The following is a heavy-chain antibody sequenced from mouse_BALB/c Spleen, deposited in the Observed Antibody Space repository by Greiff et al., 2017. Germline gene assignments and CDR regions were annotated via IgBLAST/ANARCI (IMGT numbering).Heavy chain of an antibody. Sequence: EVQGVESGPGLVKPSQSLSLTCTVTGYSITSDYAWNWIRQFPGNKLEWVGYISYSGSTSYNPSLKSRISITRDTSKNQFFLQLNSVTTEDTATYYCARSGNYGNFDYWGQGTTLTVSS. D-gene: IGHD2-1*01. CDR1: GYSITSDYA. CDR3: ARSGNYGNFDY. V-gene: IGHV3-2*02. J-gene: IGHJ2*01. CDR2: ISYSGST.